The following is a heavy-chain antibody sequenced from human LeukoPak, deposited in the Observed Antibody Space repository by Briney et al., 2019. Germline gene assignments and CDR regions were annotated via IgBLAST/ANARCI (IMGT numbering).Heavy chain of an antibody. CDR2: ISWNSGNI. CDR3: AKLGADYAEDV. J-gene: IGHJ6*02. D-gene: IGHD3-10*01. Sequence: GGSLRLSCAASGFSFDDYAMHWVRQAPGKGLEWVSGISWNSGNIGYADSVKGRFTISRDNAKNSLHLQMNSLRVEDTALYYCAKLGADYAEDVWGQGTTVTVS. CDR1: GFSFDDYA. V-gene: IGHV3-9*01.